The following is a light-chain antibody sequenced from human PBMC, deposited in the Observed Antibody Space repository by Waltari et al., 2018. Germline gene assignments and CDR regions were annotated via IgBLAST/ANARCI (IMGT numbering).Light chain of an antibody. J-gene: IGLJ2*01. CDR2: EVS. CDR3: SSYAGSNRGV. V-gene: IGLV2-8*01. CDR1: SSDVGGYNS. Sequence: QSALTQPPSASGPPGPSVAISRTGTSSDVGGYNSVSWYQQHPGKAPKVMIYEVSKRPSGVPDRFSGSKSGNTASLTVSGLQAEDEADYYCSSYAGSNRGVFGGGTKLTVL.